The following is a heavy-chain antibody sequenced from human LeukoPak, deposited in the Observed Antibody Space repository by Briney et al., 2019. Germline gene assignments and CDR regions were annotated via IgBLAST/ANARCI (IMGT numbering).Heavy chain of an antibody. Sequence: PGRSLRLSCAASGFTFDDYAMHWVRQAPGKGLEWVSGISWNSGSIGYADSVKGRFTISRDNAKNSLYLQMNSLRAEDTALYYCAKKMGPGYGDADAFDIWGQGTMVTVSS. V-gene: IGHV3-9*01. D-gene: IGHD4-17*01. J-gene: IGHJ3*02. CDR1: GFTFDDYA. CDR2: ISWNSGSI. CDR3: AKKMGPGYGDADAFDI.